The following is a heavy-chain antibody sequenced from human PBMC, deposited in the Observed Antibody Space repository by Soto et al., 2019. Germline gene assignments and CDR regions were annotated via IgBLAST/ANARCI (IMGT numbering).Heavy chain of an antibody. V-gene: IGHV3-73*02. CDR2: IRSKANSYAT. J-gene: IGHJ4*02. CDR3: TRTLFGELVD. CDR1: GFTFSGSA. D-gene: IGHD3-10*02. Sequence: EVQLVESGGGLVQPGGSLKLSCAASGFTFSGSAMHWVRQASGKGLEWVGRIRSKANSYATAYAASVKGRFTISRDDSKNTAYLQMNSLKSEDTAVYYCTRTLFGELVDWGQGTLVTVSS.